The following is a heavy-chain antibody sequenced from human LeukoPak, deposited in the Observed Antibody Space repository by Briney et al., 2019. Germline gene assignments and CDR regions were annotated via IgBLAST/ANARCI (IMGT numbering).Heavy chain of an antibody. CDR1: GFNFASYA. Sequence: GGSLRLSCEVSGFNFASYAMNWVRQAPGKGLEWVSGISRSDATSCYRDSVKGRFTISRDNSKDTLYLHIKSLRAEDTAAYYCAKDISSNCYRGRGVDHWGQGTLVTVSS. V-gene: IGHV3-23*01. CDR3: AKDISSNCYRGRGVDH. D-gene: IGHD2-2*01. CDR2: ISRSDATS. J-gene: IGHJ4*02.